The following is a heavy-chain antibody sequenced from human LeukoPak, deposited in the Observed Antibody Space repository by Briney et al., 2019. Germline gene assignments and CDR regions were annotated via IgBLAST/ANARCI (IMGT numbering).Heavy chain of an antibody. CDR3: AKSQWLQSGGLDY. CDR1: GFTFSSYG. J-gene: IGHJ4*02. D-gene: IGHD5-24*01. V-gene: IGHV3-23*01. CDR2: ISGSGLYA. Sequence: GGPLRLSCAASGFTFSSYGMSWVRQAPGKGLEWVSAISGSGLYAYYSDSVKGRFTISRDNSKNTLCLQVNGLRVEDTAVYYCAKSQWLQSGGLDYWGQGTLVTVSS.